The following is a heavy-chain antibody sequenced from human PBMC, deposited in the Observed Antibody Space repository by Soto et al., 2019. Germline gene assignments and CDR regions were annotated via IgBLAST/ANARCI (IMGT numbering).Heavy chain of an antibody. CDR1: GFTFSSYG. V-gene: IGHV3-30*18. D-gene: IGHD6-13*01. J-gene: IGHJ4*02. Sequence: GGSLRLSCAASGFTFSSYGMHWVRQAPGKGLEWVAVISYDGSNKYYADSVKGRFTISRDNSKNTLYLQMNSLRAEDTAVYYCAKGHSSSWYGLFDYWGQGTLVTVSS. CDR2: ISYDGSNK. CDR3: AKGHSSSWYGLFDY.